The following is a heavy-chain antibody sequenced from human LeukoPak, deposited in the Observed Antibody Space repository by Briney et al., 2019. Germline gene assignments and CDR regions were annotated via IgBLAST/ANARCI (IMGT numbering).Heavy chain of an antibody. Sequence: SETLSLTCTVSGGSISSVDFYWSWLRQPPGKGLEWIGYIYYSGCTYYDPSLKSRVMISVDASKNHFSLKLSSVTVSDTAVYYCARLGIDYDILTGYIPDAFDIWGQGTMVSVCS. J-gene: IGHJ3*02. CDR2: IYYSGCT. V-gene: IGHV4-30-4*01. CDR1: GGSISSVDFY. D-gene: IGHD3-9*01. CDR3: ARLGIDYDILTGYIPDAFDI.